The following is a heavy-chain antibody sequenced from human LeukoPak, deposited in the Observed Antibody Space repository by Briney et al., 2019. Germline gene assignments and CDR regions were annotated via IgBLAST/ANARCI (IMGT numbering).Heavy chain of an antibody. CDR3: ARLHRPNDYVWGSYGFDY. CDR1: GFTVSSNY. J-gene: IGHJ4*02. Sequence: PGGSLRLSCAASGFTVSSNYMSWVRQAPGKGLEWVSVIYSGGSTYYADSVKGRFTISRDNSKNTLYLQMNSLRAEDTAVYYCARLHRPNDYVWGSYGFDYWGQGTLVTVSS. V-gene: IGHV3-53*01. CDR2: IYSGGST. D-gene: IGHD3-16*01.